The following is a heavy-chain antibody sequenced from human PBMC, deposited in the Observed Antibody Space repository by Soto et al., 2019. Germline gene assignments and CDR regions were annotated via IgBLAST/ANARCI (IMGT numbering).Heavy chain of an antibody. D-gene: IGHD3-9*01. Sequence: EVQLLESGGGLVQPGGSLRLSCAASGFTFSTSDMSWVRQAPGKGLEWVSSLSGSGETTHYADSVKGRFTISRDNSKNTVYLQMTSLRAEDTAVYYCATDPPRYDILTGYFRPDASDIWGQGTIVTVSS. J-gene: IGHJ3*02. CDR1: GFTFSTSD. CDR3: ATDPPRYDILTGYFRPDASDI. V-gene: IGHV3-23*01. CDR2: LSGSGETT.